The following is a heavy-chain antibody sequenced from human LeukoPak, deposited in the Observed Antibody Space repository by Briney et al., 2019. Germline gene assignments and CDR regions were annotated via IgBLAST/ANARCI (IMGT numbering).Heavy chain of an antibody. CDR3: ATRPAETTWFGVFDY. CDR2: VSDSETT. J-gene: IGHJ4*02. CDR1: GGSISSYY. D-gene: IGHD3-10*01. Sequence: PSETLSLTCTVSGGSISSYYWSWIRQPPGKALEWIGYVSDSETTNYNPSLKSRVSMSVDTSKNEFSLRLSSVTAADTALYYCATRPAETTWFGVFDYWSRGTLVTVSS. V-gene: IGHV4-59*03.